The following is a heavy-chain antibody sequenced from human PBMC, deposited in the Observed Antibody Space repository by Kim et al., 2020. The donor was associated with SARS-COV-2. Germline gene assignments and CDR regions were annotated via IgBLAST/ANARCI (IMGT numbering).Heavy chain of an antibody. CDR2: ITGSGST. V-gene: IGHV3-23*01. CDR1: GFMFNIFS. Sequence: GGSLRLSCAASGFMFNIFSMGWVRQAPGKGLECVSAITGSGSTYYADSARGRFTISRDNSKNILYLLMNSLRAEDTALYYCARRVEGAFNFCGTGTAFTV. CDR3: ARRVEGAFNF. J-gene: IGHJ3*01.